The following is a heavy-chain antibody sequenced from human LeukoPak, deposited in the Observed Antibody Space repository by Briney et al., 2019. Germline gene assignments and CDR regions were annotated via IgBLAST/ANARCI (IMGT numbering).Heavy chain of an antibody. CDR1: GFTFSNYG. Sequence: PGGSLRLPCAASGFTFSNYGMHWVRQAPGKGLEWLAVISNDGTNKNYVDSVKGRFTISRDSSKNTLYLQMNSLRSDDTAVYYCAKAMGSISWAFDSWGQGTLVTVSS. CDR2: ISNDGTNK. D-gene: IGHD6-13*01. CDR3: AKAMGSISWAFDS. V-gene: IGHV3-30*18. J-gene: IGHJ4*02.